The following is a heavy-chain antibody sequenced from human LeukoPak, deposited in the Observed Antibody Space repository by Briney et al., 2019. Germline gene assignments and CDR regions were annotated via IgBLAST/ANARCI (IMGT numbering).Heavy chain of an antibody. CDR1: GLTFSTEA. J-gene: IGHJ4*02. CDR2: IGDSGTTT. D-gene: IGHD6-19*01. CDR3: AKGLGFLPQFDY. V-gene: IGHV3-23*01. Sequence: PGGSLRLSCVPSGLTFSTEAMTWVRQAPGKGLEWVSTIGDSGTTTYYADSVKGRFTISRDNSKNTVYLQMNSLRAEDTALYYCAKGLGFLPQFDYWGQGTLVAVSS.